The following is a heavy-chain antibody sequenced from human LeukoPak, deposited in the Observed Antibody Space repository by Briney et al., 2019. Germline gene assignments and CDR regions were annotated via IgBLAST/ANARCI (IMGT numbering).Heavy chain of an antibody. J-gene: IGHJ4*02. Sequence: SVKVSCKASGGTFSSYAISWVRQAPGQGLEWMGGIIPIFGTANYAQKFQGRVTITADESTSTAYMELSSLRSEDTAVYYCARVIQYNGSGSLRFDYWGQGTLVTVSS. CDR3: ARVIQYNGSGSLRFDY. V-gene: IGHV1-69*01. D-gene: IGHD3-10*01. CDR1: GGTFSSYA. CDR2: IIPIFGTA.